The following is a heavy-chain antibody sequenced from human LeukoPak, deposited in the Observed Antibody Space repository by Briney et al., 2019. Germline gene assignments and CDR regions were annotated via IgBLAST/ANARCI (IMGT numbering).Heavy chain of an antibody. D-gene: IGHD3-10*01. CDR2: ISYDGTTE. CDR3: ARAYRNSAWFDPNY. V-gene: IGHV3-30*04. J-gene: IGHJ4*02. Sequence: GGSLRLSCVASGLTFSNYAMHWVRQAPGKGLEWVAVISYDGTTEYYEDSVKGRFTISRDNSRDTLYLQMSSLRAEDTAVYYCARAYRNSAWFDPNYWGQGTLVTVSS. CDR1: GLTFSNYA.